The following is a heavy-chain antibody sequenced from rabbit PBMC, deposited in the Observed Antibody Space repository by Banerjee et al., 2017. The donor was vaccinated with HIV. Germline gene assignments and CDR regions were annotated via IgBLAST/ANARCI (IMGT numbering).Heavy chain of an antibody. V-gene: IGHV1S47*01. CDR2: ITYGGSA. D-gene: IGHD6-1*01. CDR3: VRVQYSYGYDGYAYALFSL. Sequence: QEQLVESGGGLVQPGGSLKLSCKASGFDFSTYGVNWVRQAPGKGLEWIGYITYGGSASSASGVKGLFPFPRHNAQNTLYLQLNSLTAADTATYFCVRVQYSYGYDGYAYALFSLWGQGTLVTVS. CDR1: GFDFSTYG. J-gene: IGHJ4*01.